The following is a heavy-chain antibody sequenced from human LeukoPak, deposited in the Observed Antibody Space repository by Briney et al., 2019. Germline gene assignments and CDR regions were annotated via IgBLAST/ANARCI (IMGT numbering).Heavy chain of an antibody. V-gene: IGHV3-21*01. Sequence: PGGSLRLSCAASGFTFSSYTMNWVRQAPGKGLEWVSSITSTSSNIHYVDSVKGRFTISRDNAKNSLYLQMNSLRTEDTAVYYCARGRGSWYGVYFDYWGQGTLVTVSS. CDR3: ARGRGSWYGVYFDY. CDR1: GFTFSSYT. CDR2: ITSTSSNI. J-gene: IGHJ4*02. D-gene: IGHD6-13*01.